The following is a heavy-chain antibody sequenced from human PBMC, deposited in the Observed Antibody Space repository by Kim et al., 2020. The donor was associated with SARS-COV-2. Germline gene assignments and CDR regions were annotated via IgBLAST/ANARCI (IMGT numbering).Heavy chain of an antibody. CDR1: GYTFTSYD. CDR2: MNPNSGNT. Sequence: ASVKVSCKASGYTFTSYDINWVRQATGQGLEWMGWMNPNSGNTGYAQKFQGRVTMTRNTSISTAYMELSSLRSEDTAVYYCARGVYGSGSYYNVFDRLNHAHYYYYMDVWGKGTTVTVSS. CDR3: ARGVYGSGSYYNVFDRLNHAHYYYYMDV. D-gene: IGHD3-10*01. J-gene: IGHJ6*03. V-gene: IGHV1-8*01.